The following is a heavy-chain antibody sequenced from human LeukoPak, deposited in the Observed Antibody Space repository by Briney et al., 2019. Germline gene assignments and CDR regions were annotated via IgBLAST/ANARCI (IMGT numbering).Heavy chain of an antibody. D-gene: IGHD3-22*01. CDR2: IDPSAGST. J-gene: IGHJ6*04. V-gene: IGHV1-46*01. CDR1: GYTFTNYY. CDR3: ARAHYASSNIKVPFDV. Sequence: ASVKVSCKASGYTFTNYYMHWVRQAPGQGLEWMGVIDPSAGSTTYAQKFRGRVTMTRDTATSTVYMELSSLRSEDTAVYYCARAHYASSNIKVPFDVWGKGTTVTVSS.